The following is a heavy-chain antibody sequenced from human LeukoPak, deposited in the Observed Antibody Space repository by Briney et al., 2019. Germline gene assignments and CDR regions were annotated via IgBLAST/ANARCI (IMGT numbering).Heavy chain of an antibody. J-gene: IGHJ4*02. CDR1: GYSFTNYY. Sequence: ASVKVSCKASGYSFTNYYMYWVRQAPGQGLEWMGVINPSGGSTSYAQKFQGRVILTRDTSTSAVYMELSSLRSEDTAEYYCARGRGYYNTTSSYYTYYFDYWGQGTLATVSS. V-gene: IGHV1-46*01. CDR2: INPSGGST. CDR3: ARGRGYYNTTSSYYTYYFDY. D-gene: IGHD3-22*01.